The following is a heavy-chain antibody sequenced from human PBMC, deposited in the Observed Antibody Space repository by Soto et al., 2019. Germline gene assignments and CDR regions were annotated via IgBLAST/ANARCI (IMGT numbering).Heavy chain of an antibody. V-gene: IGHV4-39*01. Sequence: PSETLSLTCTVSGGSISSSSYYWGWIRQPPGKGLEWIGSIYYSGSTYYNPSLKSRVTISVDTSKNQFSLKLSSVTAADTAVYYCARHWGVVPAKSDHYYGMDVWGQGTTVTVSS. J-gene: IGHJ6*02. CDR2: IYYSGST. CDR3: ARHWGVVPAKSDHYYGMDV. D-gene: IGHD2-2*01. CDR1: GGSISSSSYY.